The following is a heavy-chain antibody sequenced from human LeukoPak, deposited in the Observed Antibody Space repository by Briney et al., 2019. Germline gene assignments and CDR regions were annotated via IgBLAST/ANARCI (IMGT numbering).Heavy chain of an antibody. J-gene: IGHJ4*02. CDR1: GFTVSSNY. V-gene: IGHV3-66*02. CDR3: ARGSSGYAFDY. CDR2: IYSGGST. D-gene: IGHD3-22*01. Sequence: PGGSLRLSCAASGFTVSSNYMSWVRQAPGKGLEWVSVIYSGGSTYYADSVKGRFTISRDNSKNTLYLQMNSLRAEDTAVYYCARGSSGYAFDYWGRGTLVTVSS.